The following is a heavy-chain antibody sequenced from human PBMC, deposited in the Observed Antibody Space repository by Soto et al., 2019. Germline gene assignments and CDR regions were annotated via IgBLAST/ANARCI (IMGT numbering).Heavy chain of an antibody. CDR2: ISYDGSNK. Sequence: GGSLRLSCAASGFTFSSYGMHWVRQAPGKGLEWVAVISYDGSNKYYAESVKGRFTISRDNSKNTLYLQMNSLRAEDTALYYCAKGGHDYRFYTDAFDIWGQGTMVTVSS. J-gene: IGHJ3*02. CDR1: GFTFSSYG. CDR3: AKGGHDYRFYTDAFDI. D-gene: IGHD3-16*01. V-gene: IGHV3-30*18.